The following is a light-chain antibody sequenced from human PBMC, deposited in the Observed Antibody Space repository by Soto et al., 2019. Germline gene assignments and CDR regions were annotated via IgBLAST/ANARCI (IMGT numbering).Light chain of an antibody. Sequence: EIVMTQSPVTLSVSPGERATLSCRASHHVATNLAWYQQNPGQPPRLLINGASTRATGVSARFSGSGAGTEFTPSISGLQSDAFAVYYCQQYTARPPWTFGQGTRV. J-gene: IGKJ1*01. CDR1: HHVATN. V-gene: IGKV3-15*01. CDR3: QQYTARPPWT. CDR2: GAS.